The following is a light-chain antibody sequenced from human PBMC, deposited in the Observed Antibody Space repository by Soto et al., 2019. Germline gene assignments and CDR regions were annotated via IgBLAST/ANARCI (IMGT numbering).Light chain of an antibody. Sequence: QSALTQPASVSGSPGQSITISCTGTSSDIGAYNYVSWYQQHPGKAPKVIIFEVSNRPSGVSNRFSGSKSGNTASLTISGLQPEDEADYHCSSYTGGNTYWIFGGGTKLTV. J-gene: IGLJ3*02. CDR1: SSDIGAYNY. CDR2: EVS. V-gene: IGLV2-14*01. CDR3: SSYTGGNTYWI.